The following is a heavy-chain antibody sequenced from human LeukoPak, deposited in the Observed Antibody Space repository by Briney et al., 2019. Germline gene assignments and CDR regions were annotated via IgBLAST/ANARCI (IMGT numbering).Heavy chain of an antibody. J-gene: IGHJ6*02. Sequence: PGGSLRLSCAASGFVFSDYYMTWVRQAPGQGPEWLSYITAGDTTIYYADSVKGRFTISRDNAKNSLYLQMNSLRAEDTATYYCARAVFPHNHYDSTDYYGMDVWGHGTTVTVSS. D-gene: IGHD3-22*01. CDR3: ARAVFPHNHYDSTDYYGMDV. CDR1: GFVFSDYY. V-gene: IGHV3-11*01. CDR2: ITAGDTTI.